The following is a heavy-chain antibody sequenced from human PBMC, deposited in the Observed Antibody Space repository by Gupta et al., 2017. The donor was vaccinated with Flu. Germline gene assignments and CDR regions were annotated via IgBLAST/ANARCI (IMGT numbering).Heavy chain of an antibody. J-gene: IGHJ4*02. CDR2: IVGGGGST. Sequence: LSCAASGFTFSSYAMSWVRQAPGKGLEWVSAIVGGGGSTSYADSVKGRFTISRDNSKNTLSLQMNSLRAEDTAVYYCAKTQYYFDYWGQGTLVTVSS. V-gene: IGHV3-23*01. CDR1: GFTFSSYA. CDR3: AKTQYYFDY. D-gene: IGHD4-4*01.